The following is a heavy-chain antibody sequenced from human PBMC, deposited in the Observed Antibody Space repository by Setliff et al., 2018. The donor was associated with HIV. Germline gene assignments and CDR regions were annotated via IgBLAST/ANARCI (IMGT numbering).Heavy chain of an antibody. CDR3: ARDVEHMMDV. CDR1: GGSISSSSYY. V-gene: IGHV4-39*02. CDR2: IYYSGST. J-gene: IGHJ6*02. Sequence: PSETLSLTCTVSGGSISSSSYYWGWIRQPPGKGLEWIGSIYYSGSTYYNPSLKSRVTISVDTSKNQFSLKLSSVTAADTAVYYCARDVEHMMDVWGQGTTVTVSS.